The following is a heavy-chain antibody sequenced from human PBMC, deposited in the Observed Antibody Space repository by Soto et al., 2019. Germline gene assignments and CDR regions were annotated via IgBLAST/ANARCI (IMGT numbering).Heavy chain of an antibody. CDR3: AKDFGRWVDTVIFPRYYFDY. V-gene: IGHV3-30*18. J-gene: IGHJ4*02. CDR2: ISDDGSNK. Sequence: GGSLRLSCAASGFTFSSYGMHWVRQAPGKGLEWVAVISDDGSNKYYADSVKGRFTISRDNSKNTLYLQMNSLRAEDTAVYYWAKDFGRWVDTVIFPRYYFDYWGQGTLVTVSS. CDR1: GFTFSSYG. D-gene: IGHD5-18*01.